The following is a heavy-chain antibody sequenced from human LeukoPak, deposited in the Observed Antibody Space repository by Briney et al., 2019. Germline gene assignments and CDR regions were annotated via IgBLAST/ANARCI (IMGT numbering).Heavy chain of an antibody. Sequence: SETLSLTCTVSGGSISSYYWSWIRQPPGKGLEWIGRIYTSGSTNYNPSLKSRVTMSVDTSKNQFSLKLSSVTAADTAVYYCARVGSSRAAQDYWGQGTLVTVSS. D-gene: IGHD6-6*01. V-gene: IGHV4-4*07. CDR3: ARVGSSRAAQDY. J-gene: IGHJ4*02. CDR1: GGSISSYY. CDR2: IYTSGST.